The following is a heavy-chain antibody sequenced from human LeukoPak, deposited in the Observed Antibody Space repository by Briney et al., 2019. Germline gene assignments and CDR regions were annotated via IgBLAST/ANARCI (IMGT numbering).Heavy chain of an antibody. J-gene: IGHJ4*02. CDR1: GFTFSSYS. D-gene: IGHD3-10*01. CDR3: ARDFGNGISASGSSFDY. V-gene: IGHV3-21*01. CDR2: ISSSSSYI. Sequence: PGGSLRLSCAASGFTFSSYSMNWVRQARGKGLEWVSSISSSSSYIYYADSVKGRFTISRDNAKNSLYLQLNSLRAEDTAVYYCARDFGNGISASGSSFDYWGQGTLVTVSS.